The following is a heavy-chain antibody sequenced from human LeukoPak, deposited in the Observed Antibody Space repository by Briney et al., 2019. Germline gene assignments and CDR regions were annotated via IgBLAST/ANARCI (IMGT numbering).Heavy chain of an antibody. CDR3: ARQEIAVAGYHFDY. D-gene: IGHD6-19*01. CDR2: IFYSGTT. CDR1: GGSINTNDFY. J-gene: IGHJ4*02. Sequence: SETLSLTCTVSGGSINTNDFYWAWIRQPPGKGLEWIGSIFYSGTTHYNPSLKSRVSMSMDTSKNHFSLKLSSVTAADTAVYYCARQEIAVAGYHFDYWGQGALVTASS. V-gene: IGHV4-39*01.